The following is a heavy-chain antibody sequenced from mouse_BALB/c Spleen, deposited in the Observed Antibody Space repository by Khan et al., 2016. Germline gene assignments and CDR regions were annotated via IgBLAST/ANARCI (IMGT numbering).Heavy chain of an antibody. Sequence: EVQLQESGAELVKPGASVKLSCTASGFNIKDTYMHWVKQRPEQGLEWIGRIDPANGNTKYDPKFQGKATIPADTSSNTAYLQLSSLTSEDTAVYYCARSPYEYDVGFAYWGQGTLVTVSA. D-gene: IGHD2-4*01. CDR1: GFNIKDTY. CDR3: ARSPYEYDVGFAY. CDR2: IDPANGNT. J-gene: IGHJ3*01. V-gene: IGHV14-3*02.